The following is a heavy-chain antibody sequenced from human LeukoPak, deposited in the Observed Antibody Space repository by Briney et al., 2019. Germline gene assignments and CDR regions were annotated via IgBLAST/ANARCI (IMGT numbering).Heavy chain of an antibody. V-gene: IGHV3-21*01. D-gene: IGHD2-15*01. J-gene: IGHJ5*02. CDR1: GFSLSIYD. CDR2: TGLSSSYI. Sequence: GESLRLSCAASGFSLSIYDMVWVRQAPAKGLEWIASTGLSSSYIGYADSVKGRFTISRDNGENSVYLQMNSLRAEDTAVYFCARERSYCSGATCSLDLWGQGTLVTVSS. CDR3: ARERSYCSGATCSLDL.